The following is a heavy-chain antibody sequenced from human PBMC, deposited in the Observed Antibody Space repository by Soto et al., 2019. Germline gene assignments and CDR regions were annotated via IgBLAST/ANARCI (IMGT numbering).Heavy chain of an antibody. D-gene: IGHD3-22*01. J-gene: IGHJ5*02. CDR2: IYPGDSDT. V-gene: IGHV5-51*01. Sequence: GESLKISCKGSGYSFTSYWIGWVRQMPGKGLEWMGIIYPGDSDTRYSPSFQGQVTISADKSISTAYLQWSSLKASDTAMYCCARQLYYYDSSGYSPFDPWGQGTLVTVSS. CDR1: GYSFTSYW. CDR3: ARQLYYYDSSGYSPFDP.